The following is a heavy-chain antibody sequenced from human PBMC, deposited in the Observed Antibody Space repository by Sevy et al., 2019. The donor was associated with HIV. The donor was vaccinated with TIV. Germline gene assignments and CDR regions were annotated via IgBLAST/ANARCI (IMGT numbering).Heavy chain of an antibody. J-gene: IGHJ3*02. Sequence: ASVKVYCKASGYTFTSYDFNWVRQATGQGLEWMGWINPNSGNTGYAQKFQGRVTMTRNTSISTAYMELSSLRSEDTAVYYCASVYSSRWDDAFDIWGQGTMVTVSS. V-gene: IGHV1-8*01. CDR1: GYTFTSYD. D-gene: IGHD6-13*01. CDR2: INPNSGNT. CDR3: ASVYSSRWDDAFDI.